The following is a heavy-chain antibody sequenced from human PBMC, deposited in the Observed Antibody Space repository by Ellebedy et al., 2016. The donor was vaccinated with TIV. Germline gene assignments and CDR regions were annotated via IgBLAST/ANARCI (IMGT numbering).Heavy chain of an antibody. CDR2: MSYSGST. V-gene: IGHV4-39*07. CDR1: GGSISSPSYY. CDR3: ARDEYNISWFKY. D-gene: IGHD6-13*01. J-gene: IGHJ4*02. Sequence: MPSETLSLTCTVSGGSISSPSYYWGWIRQPPGKGLEWIGTMSYSGSTYYNPSLKSRVTISVDTSKNQFSLKLSSVTAADAAVYYCARDEYNISWFKYWGQGTLVTVSS.